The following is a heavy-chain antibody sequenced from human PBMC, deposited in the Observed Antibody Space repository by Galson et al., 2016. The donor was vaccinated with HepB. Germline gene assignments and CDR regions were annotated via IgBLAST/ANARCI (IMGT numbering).Heavy chain of an antibody. D-gene: IGHD3-22*01. Sequence: SLRLSCAASGFTFDKYGMTWFRQAPGKGLEWVSTICGRCGDMDYADSVKGRFTISRDKSKNTLYLQMNSLRAEDTAVYHCAKSPWYDSSGYYYFDYWGQGTLVTVSS. CDR3: AKSPWYDSSGYYYFDY. CDR1: GFTFDKYG. V-gene: IGHV3-23*01. J-gene: IGHJ4*02. CDR2: ICGRCGDM.